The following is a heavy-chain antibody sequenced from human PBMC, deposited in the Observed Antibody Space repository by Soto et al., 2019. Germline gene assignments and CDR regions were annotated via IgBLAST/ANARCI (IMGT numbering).Heavy chain of an antibody. V-gene: IGHV5-51*01. J-gene: IGHJ6*02. CDR2: IYPGDSDT. D-gene: IGHD7-27*01. CDR3: ASSNWAAVHYYYYGMDV. CDR1: GYSFTSYW. Sequence: PGESLKISCKGSGYSFTSYWIGWVRQMPGKGLEWMGIIYPGDSDTRYSPSFQGQVTISADKSISTAYLQWSSLKASDTAMYYCASSNWAAVHYYYYGMDVWGQGTTVTVSS.